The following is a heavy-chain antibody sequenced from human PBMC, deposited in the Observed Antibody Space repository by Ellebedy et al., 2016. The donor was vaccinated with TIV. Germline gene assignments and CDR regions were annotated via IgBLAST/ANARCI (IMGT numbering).Heavy chain of an antibody. J-gene: IGHJ4*02. CDR3: ASRIAVAREFDY. CDR1: GGSISSSSYY. CDR2: IYYSGST. D-gene: IGHD6-19*01. Sequence: MPSETLSLTCTVSGGSISSSSYYWGWIRQPPGKGLEWIGSIYYSGSTYYNPSLKSRVTISVDTSKNQFSLKLSSVTAADTAVYYCASRIAVAREFDYWGQGTLVTVSS. V-gene: IGHV4-39*01.